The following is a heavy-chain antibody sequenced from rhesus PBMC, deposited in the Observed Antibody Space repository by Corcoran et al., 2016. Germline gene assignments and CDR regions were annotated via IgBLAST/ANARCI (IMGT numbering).Heavy chain of an antibody. J-gene: IGHJ2*01. V-gene: IGHV4-165*01. CDR1: GGSISGYY. CDR2: ITGGSGST. D-gene: IGHD6-31*01. Sequence: QVQLQESGPGVVKPSETLSLTCAVSGGSISGYYLWSWIRQPPGKGLEWIGYITGGSGSTSYNPSVKSRVIISIDTSKNQFALKLSSVTAADTAVYYCARALHSSGWYWYFDLWGPGTPITISS. CDR3: ARALHSSGWYWYFDL.